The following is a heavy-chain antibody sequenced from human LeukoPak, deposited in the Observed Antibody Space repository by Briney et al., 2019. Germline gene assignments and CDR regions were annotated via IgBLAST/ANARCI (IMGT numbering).Heavy chain of an antibody. CDR1: GGSISSSNYC. D-gene: IGHD3-10*01. CDR3: ARLTMSITMVRGVSY. CDR2: MYYSGST. J-gene: IGHJ4*02. Sequence: SETLSLTCTVSGGSISSSNYCWGWIRQPPGKGLEWIGSMYYSGSTYYNPSLKSRVTISVDTSKNQLSLKLSSVTAADTAVYYCARLTMSITMVRGVSYWGQGTLVIVSS. V-gene: IGHV4-39*01.